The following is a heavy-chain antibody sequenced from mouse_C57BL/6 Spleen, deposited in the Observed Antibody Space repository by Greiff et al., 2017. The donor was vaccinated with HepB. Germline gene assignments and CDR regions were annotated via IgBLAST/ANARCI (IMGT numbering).Heavy chain of an antibody. Sequence: QVQLQQSGAELVKPGASVKMSCKASGYTFTSYWITWVKQRPGQGLEWIGDIYPGSGSTNYNEKFKSKATLTVDASSSTAYMQLSSLTSEDSAVYYCARNDYDGYAMDYWGQGTSVTVSS. V-gene: IGHV1-55*01. J-gene: IGHJ4*01. CDR2: IYPGSGST. D-gene: IGHD2-4*01. CDR3: ARNDYDGYAMDY. CDR1: GYTFTSYW.